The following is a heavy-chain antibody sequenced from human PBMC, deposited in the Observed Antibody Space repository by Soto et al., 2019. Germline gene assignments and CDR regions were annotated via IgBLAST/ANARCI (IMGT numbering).Heavy chain of an antibody. Sequence: PSETLSLTCSVSGGPIISSSYYWGWILQPPGKGLEWIGSIYYSGSTYYNPSLKSRVTISVDTSKNQFSLKLSSVTAADTAVYYCATQEVGGSYVYTFDPWGQGTLVTVSS. V-gene: IGHV4-39*01. CDR3: ATQEVGGSYVYTFDP. CDR1: GGPIISSSYY. J-gene: IGHJ5*02. CDR2: IYYSGST. D-gene: IGHD1-26*01.